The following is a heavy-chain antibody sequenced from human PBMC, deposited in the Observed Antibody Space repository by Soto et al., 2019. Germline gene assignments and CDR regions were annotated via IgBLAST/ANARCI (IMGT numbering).Heavy chain of an antibody. J-gene: IGHJ6*02. V-gene: IGHV4-30-4*01. CDR1: GGSIDRGDYY. Sequence: QVQLQGSGPGLVKPSRTLSLTCTVSGGSIDRGDYYWTWIRQPPGKGLEWLGHIHYSGRAQYKSSLKSRITISVDTSKNDFSLKLNSVTAADTAVYYCAREHDPHCSGPRCYMVAMDVWGQGTTVTVSS. D-gene: IGHD2-2*02. CDR2: IHYSGRA. CDR3: AREHDPHCSGPRCYMVAMDV.